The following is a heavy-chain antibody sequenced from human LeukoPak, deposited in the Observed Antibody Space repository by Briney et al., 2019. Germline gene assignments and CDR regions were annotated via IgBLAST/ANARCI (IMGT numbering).Heavy chain of an antibody. CDR1: GFTFSTYE. J-gene: IGHJ5*02. D-gene: IGHD3-9*01. V-gene: IGHV3-13*01. CDR2: IGNTGKT. CDR3: ARDLGTDTGYTNRFDL. Sequence: GGSLRLSCTASGFTFSTYEMHWVRQATGKGLEWVSAIGNTGKTYYLDSVKGRFTISRENAKNSLYLQMDSLRAGDAAVYYCARDLGTDTGYTNRFDLWGQGTLVTVSS.